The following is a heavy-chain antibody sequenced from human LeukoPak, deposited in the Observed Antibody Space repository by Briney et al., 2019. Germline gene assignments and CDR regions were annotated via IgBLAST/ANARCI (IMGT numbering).Heavy chain of an antibody. D-gene: IGHD3-22*01. Sequence: PGGSLRLPCAASGFTFSSYGMNWVRQAPGKGLEWVSVINDNGGSTFYADSVKGRFTISRDNSKNTLYLQMNSLRAEDTAVYYCAKDSGNYYDSSGYYYLDYWGQGTLVTVSS. V-gene: IGHV3-23*01. J-gene: IGHJ4*02. CDR3: AKDSGNYYDSSGYYYLDY. CDR2: INDNGGST. CDR1: GFTFSSYG.